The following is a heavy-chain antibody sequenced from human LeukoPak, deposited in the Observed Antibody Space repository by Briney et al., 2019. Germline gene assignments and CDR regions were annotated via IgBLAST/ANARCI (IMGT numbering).Heavy chain of an antibody. J-gene: IGHJ2*01. Sequence: SETLSLTCTVSGDSINNYYWSWIRQPPGKGLQWIAYAHYSGQTNYNPSLKSRVTISVDTSKNQFSLNLSSVTAADTAVYYCARDRLMAGHLDLWGRGSLVTVSS. V-gene: IGHV4-59*01. CDR1: GDSINNYY. D-gene: IGHD6-19*01. CDR2: AHYSGQT. CDR3: ARDRLMAGHLDL.